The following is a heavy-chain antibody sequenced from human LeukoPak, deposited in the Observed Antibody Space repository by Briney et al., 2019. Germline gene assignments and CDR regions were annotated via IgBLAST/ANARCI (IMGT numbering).Heavy chain of an antibody. V-gene: IGHV1-18*01. CDR2: ISAYNGNT. CDR3: AREVYPYDAFDI. Sequence: ASVKVSCKASGYTFTSYGISWVRQAPGQGLEWMGWISAYNGNTNYAQKLQGRVTMTTDTSTSTAYMELRSLGSDDTAVYYCAREVYPYDAFDIWGQGTMVTVSS. D-gene: IGHD1-14*01. J-gene: IGHJ3*02. CDR1: GYTFTSYG.